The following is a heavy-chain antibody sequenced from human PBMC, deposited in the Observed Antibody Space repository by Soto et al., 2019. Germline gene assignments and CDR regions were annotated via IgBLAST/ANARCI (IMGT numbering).Heavy chain of an antibody. CDR2: IWYDGSNK. CDR1: GFTFNTYG. CDR3: ARADCTGAYCYSWPFNYGVDV. D-gene: IGHD2-15*01. Sequence: GGSLRLSCTTSGFTFNTYGMHWVRQAPGKGLEWVAIIWYDGSNKYYADSVKGRFTISRDNSRNTLYLQMNSLRVEDTALYYCARADCTGAYCYSWPFNYGVDVWGQGTTVTVSS. J-gene: IGHJ6*02. V-gene: IGHV3-33*08.